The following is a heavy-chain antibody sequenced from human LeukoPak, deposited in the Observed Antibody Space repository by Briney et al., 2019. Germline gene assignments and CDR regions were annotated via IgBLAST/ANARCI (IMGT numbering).Heavy chain of an antibody. CDR3: ARGITIFGVVTAFFDY. J-gene: IGHJ4*02. CDR2: IYTSGGA. V-gene: IGHV4-61*02. Sequence: PSETLSLTXTVSGGSISSGSYYWSWIRQPAGKGLEWIGRIYTSGGANYNPSLKSRVTISVDTCKNQSSLKLSSVTAADTAVYYCARGITIFGVVTAFFDYWGQGTLVTVSS. D-gene: IGHD3-3*01. CDR1: GGSISSGSYY.